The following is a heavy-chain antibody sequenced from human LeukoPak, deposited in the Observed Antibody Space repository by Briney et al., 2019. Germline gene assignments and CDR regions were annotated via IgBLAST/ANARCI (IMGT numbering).Heavy chain of an antibody. CDR1: VYTFTSYD. Sequence: ASVKVSFKSSVYTFTSYDINWVRQAAAQGREGMGGMNPKSGNTGYAHKFQDRVTLTSNTHISTAYMDLSSLRSEDTAVYNCARVRRYYGSGSYYQDYWGQGTLVSVSS. D-gene: IGHD3-10*01. CDR2: MNPKSGNT. J-gene: IGHJ4*02. V-gene: IGHV1-8*01. CDR3: ARVRRYYGSGSYYQDY.